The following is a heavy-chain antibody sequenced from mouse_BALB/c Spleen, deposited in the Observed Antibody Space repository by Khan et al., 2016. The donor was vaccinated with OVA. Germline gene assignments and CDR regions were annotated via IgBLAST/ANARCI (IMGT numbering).Heavy chain of an antibody. CDR1: GFTFSDYG. V-gene: IGHV5-15*02. CDR3: ARGGGTAPFAY. Sequence: EVELVESGGGLVQPGGSRKLSCAASGFTFSDYGMAWVRQAPGKGPEWVAFISDLAYTIYYGDAVTGQFTISRENAKNTLYLEMSSLRSEDTAIYYCARGGGTAPFAYWGLGTLVTVSA. CDR2: ISDLAYTI. D-gene: IGHD1-2*01. J-gene: IGHJ3*01.